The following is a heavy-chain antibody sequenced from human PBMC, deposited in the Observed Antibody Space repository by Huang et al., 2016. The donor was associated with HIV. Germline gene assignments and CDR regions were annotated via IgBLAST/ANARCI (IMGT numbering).Heavy chain of an antibody. CDR2: MNPRSGNT. Sequence: QVQLVQSGAEVRKPGASVKVSCEASGYSFASYDINGGREAAGAGLEWMGWMNPRSGNTDYAQKFQGRVTMTRNTSISTAYMERSSLRSEDTAKYYCVRGWYIAALPYFDYWGQGTLVTVSS. D-gene: IGHD6-6*01. J-gene: IGHJ4*02. CDR1: GYSFASYD. V-gene: IGHV1-8*01. CDR3: VRGWYIAALPYFDY.